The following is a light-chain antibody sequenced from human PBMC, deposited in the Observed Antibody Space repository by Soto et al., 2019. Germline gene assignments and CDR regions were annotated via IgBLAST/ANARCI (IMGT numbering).Light chain of an antibody. Sequence: DIRMTQYPSSLSASVGDRVTITCQASQDISNFLNWYQQKPGKAPKLLIFEASNVETGVPSRIIGSGSGTDFTFTISGLQPEDIATYYCQQSNGLPYTFGQGTKLEIQ. CDR1: QDISNF. J-gene: IGKJ2*01. V-gene: IGKV1-33*01. CDR3: QQSNGLPYT. CDR2: EAS.